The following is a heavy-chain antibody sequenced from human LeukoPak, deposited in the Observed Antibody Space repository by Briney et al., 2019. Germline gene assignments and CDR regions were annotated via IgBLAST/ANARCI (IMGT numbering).Heavy chain of an antibody. CDR3: ARRRSYYDSSGYTFDI. CDR1: GGTFSSYA. V-gene: IGHV1-69*13. CDR2: IIPIFGTK. D-gene: IGHD3-22*01. Sequence: SVKVSCKASGGTFSSYALSWVRQAPGQGLEWMGGIIPIFGTKNYAQTFQGRVTITADESTGTAYMELSSLRSEDTAVYYCARRRSYYDSSGYTFDIWGQGTMATVSS. J-gene: IGHJ3*02.